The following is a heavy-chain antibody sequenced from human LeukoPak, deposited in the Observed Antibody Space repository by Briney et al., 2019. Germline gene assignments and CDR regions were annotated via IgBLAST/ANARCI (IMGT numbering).Heavy chain of an antibody. CDR2: LSFSGLTT. CDR1: GFTFINYA. J-gene: IGHJ4*02. Sequence: RTGGSLRLSCAASGFTFINYAMNWVRQAPWKGLEWVSALSFSGLTTYYADSVRGRFTISRDNSKSTLYLQMNSLRAEDTALYYCARPTSGRYAGGFDYWGQGILVTVSS. CDR3: ARPTSGRYAGGFDY. D-gene: IGHD6-19*01. V-gene: IGHV3-23*01.